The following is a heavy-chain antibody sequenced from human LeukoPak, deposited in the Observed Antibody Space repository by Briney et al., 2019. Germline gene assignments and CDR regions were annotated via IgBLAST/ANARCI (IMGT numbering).Heavy chain of an antibody. CDR2: IIPIFGTA. V-gene: IGHV1-69*05. CDR1: GGTFSSYA. CDR3: VFGVAAAGTLKALYFDY. Sequence: AAVKVSCKASGGTFSSYAISWVRQAPGQGREWMGGIIPIFGTANYAQKFQGRVTITTDESTSTAYMELSSLRSEDTAVYYCVFGVAAAGTLKALYFDYWGQGTLVTVSS. J-gene: IGHJ4*02. D-gene: IGHD6-13*01.